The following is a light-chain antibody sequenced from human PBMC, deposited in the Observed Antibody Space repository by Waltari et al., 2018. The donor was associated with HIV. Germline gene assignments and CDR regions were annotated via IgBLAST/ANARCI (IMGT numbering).Light chain of an antibody. CDR3: SSYTSSSTWV. CDR1: RSDVGGYNF. V-gene: IGLV2-14*01. J-gene: IGLJ3*02. Sequence: QSALTQPASVSASPGQSITISCTGTRSDVGGYNFVSWYQHHPGKAPQLMIYEAFPRPSGVSNRFSGFKSANTASLTICGLQAEDEAYYYCSSYTSSSTWVFGGGTKLTVL. CDR2: EAF.